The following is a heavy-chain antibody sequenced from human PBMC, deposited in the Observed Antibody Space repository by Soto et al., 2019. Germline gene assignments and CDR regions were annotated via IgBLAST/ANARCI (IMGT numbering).Heavy chain of an antibody. CDR1: GYTFTNYY. J-gene: IGHJ5*02. CDR2: INPSGGAT. Sequence: ASVKVSCKSSGYTFTNYYIHWVRQAPGQGLEWMGIINPSGGATTYAQTFQGRVTMTTDTSTSTVYMELSNLRSEDTAVYYCARGHFPNGVCLVWAFDPWCQAILLSVSS. CDR3: ARGHFPNGVCLVWAFDP. D-gene: IGHD2-8*01. V-gene: IGHV1-46*01.